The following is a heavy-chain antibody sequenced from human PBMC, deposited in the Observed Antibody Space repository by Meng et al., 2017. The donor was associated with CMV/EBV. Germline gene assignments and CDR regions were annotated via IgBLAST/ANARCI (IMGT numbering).Heavy chain of an antibody. V-gene: IGHV3-30-3*01. CDR1: GFTFSSYA. D-gene: IGHD4-11*01. CDR3: ARFQGWGTKNSCSNYTTSDY. Sequence: GESLKISCAASGFTFSSYAMHWVRQAPGKGLEWVAVISYDGSNKYYADSVKGRFTISRDNSKNTLYLQMNSLRAEDTAVYYCARFQGWGTKNSCSNYTTSDYWGQGTLVTVSS. CDR2: ISYDGSNK. J-gene: IGHJ4*02.